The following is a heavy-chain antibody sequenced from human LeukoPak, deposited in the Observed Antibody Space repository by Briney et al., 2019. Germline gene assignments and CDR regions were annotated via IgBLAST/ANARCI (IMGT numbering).Heavy chain of an antibody. CDR2: IYYSGST. D-gene: IGHD3-22*01. V-gene: IGHV4-30-4*01. CDR3: ARVGASRFQPATEPSYYYDSSGYYYYFDY. J-gene: IGHJ4*02. CDR1: GGSISSGDYY. Sequence: SQTLSLTCTVSGGSISSGDYYWSWIRQPPGKGLEWIGYIYYSGSTYYNPSLKSRVTISVDTSKNQFSLKLSSVTAADTAVYYCARVGASRFQPATEPSYYYDSSGYYYYFDYWGQGTLVTVSS.